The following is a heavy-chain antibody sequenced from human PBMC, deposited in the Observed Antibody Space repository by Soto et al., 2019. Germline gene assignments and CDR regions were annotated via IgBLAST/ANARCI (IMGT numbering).Heavy chain of an antibody. CDR1: GGSISSYD. Sequence: PSETLCLTCTVSGGSISSYDWSWIRQPPGKGLEWIGYIYYSGSTNYNPSLKSRVTISVDTSKNQFSLKLSSVTAADTAVYYCARDKAAAGETFDPWGQGTLVTVSS. CDR3: ARDKAAAGETFDP. J-gene: IGHJ5*02. V-gene: IGHV4-59*01. D-gene: IGHD6-13*01. CDR2: IYYSGST.